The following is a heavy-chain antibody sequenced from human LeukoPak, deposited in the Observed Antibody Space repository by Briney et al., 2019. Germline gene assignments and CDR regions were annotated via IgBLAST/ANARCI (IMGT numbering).Heavy chain of an antibody. V-gene: IGHV3-21*01. J-gene: IGHJ4*02. CDR3: ARSGELSGYDFYY. Sequence: GGPLRLSCAASGFTFSSYSMNWVRQAPGKGLEWVSSISSSSSYIYYADSVKGRFTISRDNAKNSLYLQMNSLRAEDTAVYYCARSGELSGYDFYYWGQGTLVTVSS. CDR1: GFTFSSYS. D-gene: IGHD5-12*01. CDR2: ISSSSSYI.